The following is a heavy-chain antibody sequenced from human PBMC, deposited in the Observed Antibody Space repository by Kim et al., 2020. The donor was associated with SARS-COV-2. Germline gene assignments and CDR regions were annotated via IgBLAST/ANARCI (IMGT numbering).Heavy chain of an antibody. CDR1: GGTFSGYA. V-gene: IGHV1-69*13. CDR2: IIPIFGTA. CDR3: ARPMRIAARPVVYYYGMDV. J-gene: IGHJ6*02. Sequence: SVKVSCKASGGTFSGYAISWVRQAPGQGLEWMGGIIPIFGTANYAQKFQGRVTITADESTSTAYMELSSLRSEDTAVYYCARPMRIAARPVVYYYGMDVWGQGTTVTVSS. D-gene: IGHD6-6*01.